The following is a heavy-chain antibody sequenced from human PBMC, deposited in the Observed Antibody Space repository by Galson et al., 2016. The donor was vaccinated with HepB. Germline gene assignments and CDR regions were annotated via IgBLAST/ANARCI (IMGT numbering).Heavy chain of an antibody. CDR1: GGSISSYY. CDR3: VKVGGAGYFDP. Sequence: SETLSLTCTVSGGSISSYYWSWIRQSPRKGLEWIGYIYYDGSTDYNPSLRSRVTMSVDTSKNQFSLKLSSVTAADTAVYYCVKVGGAGYFDPWGQGTLVTVSS. D-gene: IGHD1-26*01. J-gene: IGHJ5*02. CDR2: IYYDGST. V-gene: IGHV4-59*01.